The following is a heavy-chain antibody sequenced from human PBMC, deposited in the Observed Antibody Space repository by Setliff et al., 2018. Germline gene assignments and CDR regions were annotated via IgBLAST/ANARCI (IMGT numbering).Heavy chain of an antibody. CDR3: TRSRGPRVVLAAGFDF. D-gene: IGHD3-16*01. Sequence: ASVKVSCKASGNTFTGYYIHWLRQAPGQGLEWMGWMNPNSGKTGYAQKFQGRVIMTRNTSISTAYLELNTLRSDDTAVYFCTRSRGPRVVLAAGFDFWGQGTLVTVS. CDR1: GNTFTGYY. CDR2: MNPNSGKT. V-gene: IGHV1-8*02. J-gene: IGHJ4*02.